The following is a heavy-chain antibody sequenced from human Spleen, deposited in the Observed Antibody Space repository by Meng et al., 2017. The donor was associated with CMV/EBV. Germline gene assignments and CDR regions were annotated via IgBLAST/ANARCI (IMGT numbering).Heavy chain of an antibody. Sequence: GGSLRLSCAASGFTFSSYAMSWVRQAPGKGLEWVSAISGSGGSTYYADSVKGRFTISRDNSKNTLYLQMNSLRAEDTAVYYCARDREHFWSGYVPFDYWGQGTLVTVSS. D-gene: IGHD3-3*02. CDR1: GFTFSSYA. CDR3: ARDREHFWSGYVPFDY. CDR2: ISGSGGST. V-gene: IGHV3-23*01. J-gene: IGHJ4*02.